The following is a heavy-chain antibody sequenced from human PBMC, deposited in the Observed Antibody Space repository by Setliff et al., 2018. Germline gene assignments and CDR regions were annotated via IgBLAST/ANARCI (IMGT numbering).Heavy chain of an antibody. D-gene: IGHD5-12*01. CDR2: IIPIFGTA. V-gene: IGHV1-69*06. J-gene: IGHJ4*02. CDR3: ARGYSGYDYLKPFDY. CDR1: GGTFNSYG. Sequence: GASVKVSCKTSGGTFNSYGIDWVRQAPGQGLEWMGRIIPIFGTANYAQKFQGRVTITADKSTSTAYMELSSLRSEDTAVYYCARGYSGYDYLKPFDYWGQGTLVTVSS.